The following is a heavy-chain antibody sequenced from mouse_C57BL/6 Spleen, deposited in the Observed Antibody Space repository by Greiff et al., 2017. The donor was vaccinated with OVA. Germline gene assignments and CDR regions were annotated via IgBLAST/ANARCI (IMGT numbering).Heavy chain of an antibody. CDR1: GYAFSSYW. V-gene: IGHV1-80*01. Sequence: VQLQQSGAELVKPGASVKISCKASGYAFSSYWMNWVKQRPGKGLEWIGQIYPGDGDTNYNGQFTGKARRTADKSSSTAYMQPSSLTSEEVAVYFCARLHGAMDYWGQGTSVTVSS. CDR2: IYPGDGDT. J-gene: IGHJ4*01. CDR3: ARLHGAMDY.